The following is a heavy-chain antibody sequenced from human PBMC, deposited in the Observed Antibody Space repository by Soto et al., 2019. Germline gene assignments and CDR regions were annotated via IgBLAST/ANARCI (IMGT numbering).Heavy chain of an antibody. Sequence: EVQLVESGGGLVQPGGSLRLYYAASGFTVSSNYMSWVRQAPGKGLEWVSVIYSGGSTYYADSVKGRFTISRDNSKNTLYLQMNSLRAEDTAVYYCTVYDSSGYYDYWGQGTLVTVSS. D-gene: IGHD3-22*01. J-gene: IGHJ4*02. CDR2: IYSGGST. V-gene: IGHV3-66*01. CDR1: GFTVSSNY. CDR3: TVYDSSGYYDY.